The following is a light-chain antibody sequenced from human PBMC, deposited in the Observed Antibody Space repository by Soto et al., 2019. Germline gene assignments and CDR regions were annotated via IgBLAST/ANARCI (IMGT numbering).Light chain of an antibody. V-gene: IGLV2-23*01. CDR3: CSYAGTRTSWV. Sequence: QSVLTQPASVSGFLGQSITMSCTGSSSDVGTFNLVSWFQQHPGKAPKLLIFEGTKRPSGVSDRFSGSKSGNTASLTISGLRAEDEADYHCCSYAGTRTSWVFGTGTKVTVL. J-gene: IGLJ1*01. CDR2: EGT. CDR1: SSDVGTFNL.